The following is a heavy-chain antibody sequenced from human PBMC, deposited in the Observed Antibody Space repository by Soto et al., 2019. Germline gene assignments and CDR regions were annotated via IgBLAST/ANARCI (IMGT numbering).Heavy chain of an antibody. Sequence: HGESLKISCKGSGYSFTSYWISWVRQMPGKGLEWMGRIDPSDSYTNYSPSFQGHVTISADKSISTAYLQWSSLKASDTAMYYCASPLEWLAYDAFDIWGQGTMVTVSS. J-gene: IGHJ3*02. CDR2: IDPSDSYT. CDR1: GYSFTSYW. V-gene: IGHV5-10-1*01. CDR3: ASPLEWLAYDAFDI. D-gene: IGHD3-3*01.